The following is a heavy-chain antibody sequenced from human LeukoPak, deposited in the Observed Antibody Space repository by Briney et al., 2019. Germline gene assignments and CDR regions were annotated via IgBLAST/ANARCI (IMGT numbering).Heavy chain of an antibody. J-gene: IGHJ4*02. Sequence: PGGSLRLSCAASGFTFSDFYMSWIRQAPGKGLEWISYISSGGSSIYHADSVRGRFTISRDNAKNSLYLQMNTLRAEDTAVYYCARDLSTSSEDWWDYWGQGTLVTVSS. D-gene: IGHD6-13*01. CDR2: ISSGGSSI. CDR3: ARDLSTSSEDWWDY. V-gene: IGHV3-11*01. CDR1: GFTFSDFY.